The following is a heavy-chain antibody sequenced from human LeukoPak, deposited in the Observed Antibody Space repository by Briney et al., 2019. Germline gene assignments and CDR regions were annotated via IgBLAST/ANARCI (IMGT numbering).Heavy chain of an antibody. CDR2: ISSSGSTI. CDR3: AKDLLFSRAGKFDY. Sequence: GGSLRLSCAASGFTFSSYEMNWVRQAPGKVLEWVSYISSSGSTIYYADSVKGRFTISRDNSKNTLYLQMNSLRAEDTAVYCAKDLLFSRAGKFDYWGQGTLVTVSS. CDR1: GFTFSSYE. J-gene: IGHJ4*02. D-gene: IGHD2/OR15-2a*01. V-gene: IGHV3-48*03.